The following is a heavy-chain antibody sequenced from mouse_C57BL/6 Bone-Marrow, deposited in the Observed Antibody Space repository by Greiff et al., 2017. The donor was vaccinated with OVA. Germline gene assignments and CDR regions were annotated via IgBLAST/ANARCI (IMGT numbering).Heavy chain of an antibody. V-gene: IGHV1-61*01. CDR2: IYPSDSET. D-gene: IGHD2-5*01. CDR1: GYTFTSYW. CDR3: ASRSNYLYYFDY. J-gene: IGHJ2*01. Sequence: QVQLQQPGAELVRPGSSVKLSCKASGYTFTSYWMDWVKQRPGQGLEWIGNIYPSDSETHYNQKFKDNATLTVDKSSSTAYMQLSSLTSEDSAVYYCASRSNYLYYFDYWGQGTTLTVSS.